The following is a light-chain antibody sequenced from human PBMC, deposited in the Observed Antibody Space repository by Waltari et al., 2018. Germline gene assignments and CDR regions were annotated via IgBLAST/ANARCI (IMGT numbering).Light chain of an antibody. CDR2: DVS. J-gene: IGLJ1*01. CDR1: SSDFPTNNY. CDR3: SSYTGGSTSV. V-gene: IGLV2-14*03. Sequence: QSALTQPASVSGSPGQSITISCTGSSSDFPTNNYVSWYQQHPGKAPKLMIYDVSNRPPGVSIRCSGSKAGNTASLTISGLRAEDEADYHCSSYTGGSTSVFGTGTKVTVL.